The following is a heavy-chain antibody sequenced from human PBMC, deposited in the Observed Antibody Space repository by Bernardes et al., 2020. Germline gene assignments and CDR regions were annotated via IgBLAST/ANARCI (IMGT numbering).Heavy chain of an antibody. CDR1: GGSFSGYY. Sequence: SEPLSLTCAVYGGSFSGYYWSWIRQPPGKGLEWIGEINHSGSTNYNPSLKSRVTISVDTSKNQFSLKLSSVTAADTAVYYCARVGRDYVWGSYHQYYFDYWGQGTLVTVSS. D-gene: IGHD3-16*02. V-gene: IGHV4-34*01. CDR3: ARVGRDYVWGSYHQYYFDY. CDR2: INHSGST. J-gene: IGHJ4*02.